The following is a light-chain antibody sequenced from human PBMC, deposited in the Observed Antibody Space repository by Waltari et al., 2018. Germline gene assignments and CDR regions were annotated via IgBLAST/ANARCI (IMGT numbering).Light chain of an antibody. CDR3: SSYTSSSTYV. CDR2: EVS. CDR1: SSDVGGYNY. Sequence: QSALTHPASVSGSPGQSITISCTGTSSDVGGYNYAPWYQQHPGKAPKLMIYEVSNRPSGVSNRFSGSESGNTASLTISGLQAEDEADYYCSSYTSSSTYVFGTGTKVTVL. J-gene: IGLJ1*01. V-gene: IGLV2-14*01.